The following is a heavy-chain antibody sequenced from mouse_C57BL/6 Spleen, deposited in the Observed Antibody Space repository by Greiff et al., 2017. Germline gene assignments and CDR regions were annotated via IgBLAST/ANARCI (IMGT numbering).Heavy chain of an antibody. CDR3: ERGGYFDY. V-gene: IGHV1-82*01. J-gene: IGHJ2*01. CDR2: IYPGDGDT. CDR1: GYAFSSSW. Sequence: QVQLQQSGPELVKPGASVKISCKASGYAFSSSWMNWVKQRPGKGLEWIGRIYPGDGDTNYNGKFKGKATLTADKSSSTAYMQLSSLTSEDSAVYFCERGGYFDYWGQGTTLTVSS.